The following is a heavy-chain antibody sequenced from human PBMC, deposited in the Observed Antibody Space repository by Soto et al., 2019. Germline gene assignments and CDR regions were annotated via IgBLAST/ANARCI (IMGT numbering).Heavy chain of an antibody. CDR3: TRSKYSGSQIGAFDY. V-gene: IGHV3-13*01. Sequence: LRLSCAASGFTFTTYDMHWVRQAPGKGLEWVSGIDTVGDAYYPGSVKGRFTISRENAKNSLYLQMSSLRAGDTAVYYCTRSKYSGSQIGAFDYWGQGTLVTVSS. D-gene: IGHD1-26*01. CDR1: GFTFTTYD. J-gene: IGHJ4*02. CDR2: IDTVGDA.